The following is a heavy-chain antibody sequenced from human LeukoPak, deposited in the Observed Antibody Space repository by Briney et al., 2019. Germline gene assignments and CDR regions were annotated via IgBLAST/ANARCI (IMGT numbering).Heavy chain of an antibody. J-gene: IGHJ4*02. CDR1: GFTFSSYS. CDR2: ISSSSSYI. CDR3: AREYCSSTSCYIIDY. V-gene: IGHV3-21*01. Sequence: GGSLRLSCAASGFTFSSYSMNWVRQAPGKGLEWVSSISSSSSYIYYADSVKGRFTISRDNAKNSQYLQMNSLRAEDTAVYYCAREYCSSTSCYIIDYWGQGTLVTVSS. D-gene: IGHD2-2*02.